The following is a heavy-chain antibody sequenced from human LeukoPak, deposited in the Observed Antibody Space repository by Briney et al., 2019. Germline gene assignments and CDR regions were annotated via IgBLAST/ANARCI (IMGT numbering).Heavy chain of an antibody. CDR2: ISSGSEDT. CDR3: VGPPCLRGGYCSTHS. Sequence: GGSLRLSCAASGXTFSAYSMTWIRQAPGKGREWVSYISSGSEDTLYADSVKGRFTISRDNAKNSLYLQMNSLTAEDTAVYYCVGPPCLRGGYCSTHSWGQGTLVTVDS. V-gene: IGHV3-11*03. D-gene: IGHD2-2*01. J-gene: IGHJ4*02. CDR1: GXTFSAYS.